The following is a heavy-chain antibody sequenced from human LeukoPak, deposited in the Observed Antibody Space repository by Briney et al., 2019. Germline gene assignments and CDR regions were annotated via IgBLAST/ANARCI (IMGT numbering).Heavy chain of an antibody. CDR1: GFSFGDYA. Sequence: GWSLRLSCTASGFSFGDYAMNWVRQAPGKGLEWVSGINWNGGSTGYADSVKGRFTISRDNAKNSLYLQMNSLRAEDTALYYCARVKGIWFGEFDYWGQGTLVTVSS. V-gene: IGHV3-20*04. J-gene: IGHJ4*02. CDR3: ARVKGIWFGEFDY. CDR2: INWNGGST. D-gene: IGHD3-10*01.